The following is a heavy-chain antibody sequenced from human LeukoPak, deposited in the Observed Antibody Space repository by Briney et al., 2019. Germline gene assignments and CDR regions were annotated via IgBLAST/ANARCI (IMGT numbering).Heavy chain of an antibody. V-gene: IGHV4-4*07. J-gene: IGHJ5*02. CDR1: GASITSYY. CDR3: ARSLELLAPRDFDP. Sequence: SETLSLTCTVSGASITSYYWSWIRQPAGKGLEWIGRIYASGSTNYNPSLKSRVTISVDTSKNQFSLKLSSVTAADTAVYYCARSLELLAPRDFDPWGQGTLVTVSS. D-gene: IGHD1-7*01. CDR2: IYASGST.